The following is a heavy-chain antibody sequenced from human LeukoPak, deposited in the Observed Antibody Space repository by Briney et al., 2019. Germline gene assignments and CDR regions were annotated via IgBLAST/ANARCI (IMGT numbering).Heavy chain of an antibody. D-gene: IGHD6-6*01. CDR2: INSDVDVV. V-gene: IGHV3-23*01. Sequence: GGSLRLSSAASGFTSSTYAMTWVRQAPGKGLEWVSCINSDVDVVSYANSVRCRSTIPRENTNNALHLKMNSLRAEDTTLYYCANWIGSSSRDYWGQGTLVTASS. CDR1: GFTSSTYA. J-gene: IGHJ4*02. CDR3: ANWIGSSSRDY.